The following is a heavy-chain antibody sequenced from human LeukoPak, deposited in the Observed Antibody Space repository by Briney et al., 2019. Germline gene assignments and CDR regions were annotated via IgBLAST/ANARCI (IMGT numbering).Heavy chain of an antibody. J-gene: IGHJ4*02. Sequence: GGSLRLSCVGSGFTSIAYALTWARQAPGKGLEWVSGISGGGVTTYYADSVKGRFTISRDNSKNTLYLQMNSLRADDTAVYYCAKDLWKADYWGQGTLVTVSS. V-gene: IGHV3-23*01. CDR3: AKDLWKADY. CDR2: ISGGGVTT. D-gene: IGHD3-3*01. CDR1: GFTSIAYA.